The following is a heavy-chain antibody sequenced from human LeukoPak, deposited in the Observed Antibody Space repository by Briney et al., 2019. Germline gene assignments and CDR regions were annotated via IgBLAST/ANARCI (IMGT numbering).Heavy chain of an antibody. CDR2: IIPIFGTA. J-gene: IGHJ4*02. CDR1: GGTFSSYA. CDR3: ARVRSDYGGNPVLFDY. V-gene: IGHV1-69*05. D-gene: IGHD4-23*01. Sequence: SVKVSCKASGGTFSSYAISWVRQAPGQGLEWMGRIIPIFGTANYAQKFQGRVTITTDESTSTAYMELSSLRSEDTAVYYCARVRSDYGGNPVLFDYWGQGTLVTVSS.